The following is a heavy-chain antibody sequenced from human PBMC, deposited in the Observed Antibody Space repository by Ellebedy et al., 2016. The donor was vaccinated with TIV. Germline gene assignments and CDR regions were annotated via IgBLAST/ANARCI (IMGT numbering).Heavy chain of an antibody. D-gene: IGHD3-10*01. J-gene: IGHJ6*02. CDR2: MNPNSGNT. CDR1: GYTFTSYD. CDR3: ARVNGSGSYLGLYYYYYGMDV. Sequence: AASVKVSCKASGYTFTSYDINWVRQATGQGLEWMGWMNPNSGNTGYAQKFQGRVTITRNTSISTAYMELSSLRSEDTAVYYCARVNGSGSYLGLYYYYYGMDVWGQGTTVTVSS. V-gene: IGHV1-8*03.